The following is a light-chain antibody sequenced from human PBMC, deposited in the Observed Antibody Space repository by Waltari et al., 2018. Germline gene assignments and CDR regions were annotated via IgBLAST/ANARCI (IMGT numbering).Light chain of an antibody. CDR2: SAS. CDR3: QHYVRLPAT. J-gene: IGKJ1*01. V-gene: IGKV3-20*01. Sequence: EIVLTQSPGTLSLSPGARATLSCRTSQSVGRSLAWYQQKPGQAPRLLIYSASNRAPGIPDRFSGSGSGTDFSLTISRLEPEDFGLYSCQHYVRLPATFGQGTKVEIK. CDR1: QSVGRS.